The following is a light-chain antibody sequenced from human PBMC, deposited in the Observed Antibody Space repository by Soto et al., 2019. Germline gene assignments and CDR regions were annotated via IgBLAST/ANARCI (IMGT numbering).Light chain of an antibody. J-gene: IGKJ5*01. V-gene: IGKV1-39*01. CDR3: QQTYNTPEIS. CDR1: QNISNY. Sequence: PMAQSPSSLSASVGDRVTITCRASQNISNYLHWYQQKPGRAPKVLVNSASTLQPGVPSRFVGSGSGTDFTLTINNLQPDDLATYYCQQTYNTPEISFGQGTRLEIK. CDR2: SAS.